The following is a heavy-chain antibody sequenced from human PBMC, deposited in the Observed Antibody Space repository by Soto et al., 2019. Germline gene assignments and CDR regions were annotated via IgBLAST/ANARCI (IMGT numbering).Heavy chain of an antibody. CDR2: IYFSGNN. D-gene: IGHD5-12*01. CDR1: GYSISSRGFY. J-gene: IGHJ4*02. V-gene: IGHV4-31*03. CDR3: ARGSGLDGYNPGYFDY. Sequence: SETLSLTCSVTGYSISSRGFYWTWIRQHPGKGLEWIGNIYFSGNNYYNSALKSRVTMSVDTSKNQFSLNLRSVTAADTAVYYCARGSGLDGYNPGYFDYWGQGTLVTVSS.